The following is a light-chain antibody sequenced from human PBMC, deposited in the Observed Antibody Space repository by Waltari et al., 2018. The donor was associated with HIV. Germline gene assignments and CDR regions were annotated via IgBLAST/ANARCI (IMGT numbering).Light chain of an antibody. CDR3: AAWVDRLSGRL. CDR1: SSNVRNYY. CDR2: RSN. J-gene: IGLJ2*01. V-gene: IGLV1-47*01. Sequence: QSVLAQPRSVSGTPGRRVNISGSGSSSNVRNYYVYWYQQVPGVAPKLLIYRSNQRPSGVPDRVAGSKSGTSDSLAISVLRTEDEAEYDCAAWVDRLSGRLFGGGTKVTVL.